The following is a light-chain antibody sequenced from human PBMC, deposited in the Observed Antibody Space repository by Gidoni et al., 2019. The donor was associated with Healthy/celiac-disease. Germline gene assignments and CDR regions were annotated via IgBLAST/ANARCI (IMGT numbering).Light chain of an antibody. Sequence: DIQMTQSPSTLSASVGDRVTITCRASHSISSWLAWYQQKPGKAPKLLIYKASSLESGVPSRFSGSGSGTAFTLTISSLQPDDFATYYCQQYNSYSPSSFGQGTKLEIK. J-gene: IGKJ2*04. CDR2: KAS. CDR3: QQYNSYSPSS. CDR1: HSISSW. V-gene: IGKV1-5*03.